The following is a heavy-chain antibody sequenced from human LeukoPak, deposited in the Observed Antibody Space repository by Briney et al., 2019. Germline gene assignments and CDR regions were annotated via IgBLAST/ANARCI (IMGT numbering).Heavy chain of an antibody. D-gene: IGHD7-27*01. Sequence: PGGSLRLSCAPSEFTFNNYTLNWVRQVPGKGLEWVSSINNSSRYISYADSVNGRFTISRDNAKNSLYLQMNSLRAEDTAVCYCARDLGIVYYYGMDVWGQGTTVIVSS. V-gene: IGHV3-21*01. CDR2: INNSSRYI. J-gene: IGHJ6*02. CDR3: ARDLGIVYYYGMDV. CDR1: EFTFNNYT.